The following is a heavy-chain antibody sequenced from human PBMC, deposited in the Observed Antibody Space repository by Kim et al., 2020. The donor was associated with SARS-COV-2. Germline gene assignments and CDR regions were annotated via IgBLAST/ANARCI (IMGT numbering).Heavy chain of an antibody. D-gene: IGHD5-18*01. CDR3: AKDTSGYSYGWLYYYYSMDV. CDR2: ISYDGSNK. V-gene: IGHV3-30*18. Sequence: GGSLRLSCAASGFTFSSYGMHWVRQAPGKGLEWVAVISYDGSNKYYADSVKGRFTISRDNSKNTLYLQMNSLRAEDTAVYYCAKDTSGYSYGWLYYYYSMDVWGKGTTVTVSS. J-gene: IGHJ6*03. CDR1: GFTFSSYG.